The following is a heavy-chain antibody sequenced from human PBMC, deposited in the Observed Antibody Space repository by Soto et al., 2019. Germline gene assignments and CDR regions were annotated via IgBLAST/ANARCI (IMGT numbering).Heavy chain of an antibody. D-gene: IGHD2-21*02. CDR1: GFTFSSYG. Sequence: GGSLRLSCAASGFTFSSYGMHWVRQAPGKGLEWVAVIWYDGSNKYYADSVKGRFTISRDNSKNTLYLQMNSLRAEDTAVYYCASLGSAYCGGDCYYNAFDIWGQGTMVTVSS. V-gene: IGHV3-33*01. CDR3: ASLGSAYCGGDCYYNAFDI. CDR2: IWYDGSNK. J-gene: IGHJ3*02.